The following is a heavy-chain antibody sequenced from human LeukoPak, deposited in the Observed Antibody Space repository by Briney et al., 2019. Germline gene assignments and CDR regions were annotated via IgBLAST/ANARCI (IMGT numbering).Heavy chain of an antibody. V-gene: IGHV1-8*01. CDR1: GYTFTSYD. D-gene: IGHD3-9*01. CDR2: MNPNSGNT. J-gene: IGHJ6*02. CDR3: ARDFSDILTGYYPTYYYYGMDV. Sequence: ASVKVSCKASGYTFTSYDINWVRQATGQGLEWMGWMNPNSGNTGYAQKFQGRVTMTRNTSISTAYMELSSLRSEDTAVYYCARDFSDILTGYYPTYYYYGMDVWGQGTTVTVSS.